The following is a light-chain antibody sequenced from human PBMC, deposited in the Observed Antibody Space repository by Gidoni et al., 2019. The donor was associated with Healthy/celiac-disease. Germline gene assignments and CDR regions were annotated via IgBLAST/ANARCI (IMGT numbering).Light chain of an antibody. Sequence: DIVITSSPDSMTLSLGERATINCKSSQSVLYSSNNKNYLAWYQQKPGQPPKLLIYWASTRESGVPDRFSGSGSGTDFTLTISSLQAEDVAVYYCQQYYSTPHTFGQGTKLEIK. J-gene: IGKJ2*01. CDR3: QQYYSTPHT. V-gene: IGKV4-1*01. CDR1: QSVLYSSNNKNY. CDR2: WAS.